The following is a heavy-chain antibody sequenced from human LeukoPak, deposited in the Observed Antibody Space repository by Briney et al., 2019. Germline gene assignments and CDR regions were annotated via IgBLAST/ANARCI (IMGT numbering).Heavy chain of an antibody. V-gene: IGHV4-59*08. D-gene: IGHD6-19*01. CDR3: ARGQWLALDY. J-gene: IGHJ4*02. CDR1: GGSISSYY. Sequence: PSETLSLTCTVSGGSISSYYWSWIRQPPGKGLEWIGYIYYSGSTNYNPSLKSRVTISVDTSKNQFSLRLTSVTAADTAMYYCARGQWLALDYWGQGALVTVSS. CDR2: IYYSGST.